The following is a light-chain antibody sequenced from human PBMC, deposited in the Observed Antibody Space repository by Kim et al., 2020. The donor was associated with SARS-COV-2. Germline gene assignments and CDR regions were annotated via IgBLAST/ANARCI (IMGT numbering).Light chain of an antibody. J-gene: IGLJ3*02. V-gene: IGLV2-23*01. CDR3: CSYAGSWV. Sequence: SPVQSITISCTGTSSDVGSYNLVSWYQQHPGKAPKLMIYEGSKRPSGVSNRFSGSKSGNTASLTISGLQAEDEADYYCCSYAGSWVFGGGTQLTVL. CDR1: SSDVGSYNL. CDR2: EGS.